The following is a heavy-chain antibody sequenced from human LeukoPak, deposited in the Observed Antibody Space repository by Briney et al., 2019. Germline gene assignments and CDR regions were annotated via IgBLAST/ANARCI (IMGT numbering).Heavy chain of an antibody. Sequence: GQARQISCKTSGYGFISYWIGWVRQMPGKGLEWMGFVYPGDSDTRYSPSFQGQVTISADESINTAYLQWTSLRASDTAMYYCVRSGVTVFRVLDYWGPGTLFSASS. V-gene: IGHV5-51*01. D-gene: IGHD3-3*01. CDR2: VYPGDSDT. J-gene: IGHJ4*02. CDR1: GYGFISYW. CDR3: VRSGVTVFRVLDY.